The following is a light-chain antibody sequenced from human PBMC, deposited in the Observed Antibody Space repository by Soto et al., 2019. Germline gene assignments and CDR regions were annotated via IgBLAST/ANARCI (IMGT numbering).Light chain of an antibody. J-gene: IGKJ2*02. CDR2: GAT. Sequence: EIVMTQFPATLSVSPGERATLSCRASQSVSSNLAWYQQKGGQAPRLLMYGATTRATGVPARFSGSGSGTEFTLTISSLQSEDVAVYYGQQYNNWPPGTFGQGTKLEIK. CDR1: QSVSSN. V-gene: IGKV3-15*01. CDR3: QQYNNWPPGT.